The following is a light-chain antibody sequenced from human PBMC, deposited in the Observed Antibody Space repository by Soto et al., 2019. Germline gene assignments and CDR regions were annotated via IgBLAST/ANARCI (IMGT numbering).Light chain of an antibody. J-gene: IGLJ1*01. V-gene: IGLV1-51*01. CDR2: DNN. Sequence: QSVLTQPPSVSAAPGQKVTISCSGSSSNIGNNFVTWYQQPPGTAPKILIYDNNKRPSGIPDRFSGSQSGTSDTLGITGLQNGDEADYYRGSWDSSLSAYVYGTRTKVTVL. CDR3: GSWDSSLSAYV. CDR1: SSNIGNNF.